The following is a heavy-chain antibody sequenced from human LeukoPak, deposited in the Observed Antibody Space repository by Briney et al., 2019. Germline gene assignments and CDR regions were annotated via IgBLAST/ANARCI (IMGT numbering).Heavy chain of an antibody. J-gene: IGHJ3*02. CDR3: ARGVPPYYYDSSGYDAFDI. D-gene: IGHD3-22*01. V-gene: IGHV3-48*01. CDR2: ISSSSSTI. Sequence: GGSLRLSCAASGFTFSSYSMNWVRQAPGKGLEWVSYISSSSSTIYYADSVKGRFTISRDNAKNSLYLQMNSLRAEDTAVYYCARGVPPYYYDSSGYDAFDIWGQGTMVTVSS. CDR1: GFTFSSYS.